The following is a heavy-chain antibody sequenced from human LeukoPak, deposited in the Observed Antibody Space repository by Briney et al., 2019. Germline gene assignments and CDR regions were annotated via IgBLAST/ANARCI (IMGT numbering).Heavy chain of an antibody. CDR2: IYYSGST. CDR3: ARWDDSAWAFGN. J-gene: IGHJ4*02. CDR1: GGSISSYY. D-gene: IGHD6-19*01. V-gene: IGHV4-59*08. Sequence: SETLSLTCTVSGGSISSYYRSWIRQPPGKGLEWIGYIYYSGSTNYNPSLKSRVTISVDKSKNQFSLKLTSVTAADTAVYYCARWDDSAWAFGNWGPGTLVTVSS.